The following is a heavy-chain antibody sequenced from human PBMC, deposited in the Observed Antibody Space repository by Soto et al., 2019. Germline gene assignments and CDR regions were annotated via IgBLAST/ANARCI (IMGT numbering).Heavy chain of an antibody. CDR1: GFTFSSYW. CDR3: TRDIGGKGAY. D-gene: IGHD3-10*01. J-gene: IGHJ4*02. V-gene: IGHV3-74*01. Sequence: PVGSLRLSCAASGFTFSSYWMHWVRQVPGKGLLWVSRIDEYGNTINYADSVKGRFTISRDNARNTLYLEMNSLRAEDTALYYCTRDIGGKGAYWGPGTLVTVS. CDR2: IDEYGNTI.